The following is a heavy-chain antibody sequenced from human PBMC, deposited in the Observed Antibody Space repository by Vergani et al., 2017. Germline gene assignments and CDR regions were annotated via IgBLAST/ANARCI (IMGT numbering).Heavy chain of an antibody. CDR3: ARIRGDIGLDWFDP. CDR2: INHSGST. D-gene: IGHD2-21*02. Sequence: QVQLQQWGAGLLKPSETLSLTCAVYGGSFSGYYWSWIRQRPGKGLEWIGEINHSGSTNYNPSLKSRVTISVDTSKNQFSLKLSSVTAADTAVYYCARIRGDIGLDWFDPWGQGTLVTVSS. CDR1: GGSFSGYY. V-gene: IGHV4-34*01. J-gene: IGHJ5*02.